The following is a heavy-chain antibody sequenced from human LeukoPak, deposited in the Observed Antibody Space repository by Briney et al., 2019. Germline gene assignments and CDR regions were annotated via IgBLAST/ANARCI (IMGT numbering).Heavy chain of an antibody. Sequence: ASVTVSCTASGYTFSNHGINWVRLAPGQGLEWVGWINTYNGNTKYAQTLQGRVTMTTDTSTGTGYMELRMLRSDDTAVYYCARIAASGFDAVSSYFDYWGQGTLVTVSS. J-gene: IGHJ4*02. CDR1: GYTFSNHG. D-gene: IGHD3-9*01. V-gene: IGHV1-18*01. CDR3: ARIAASGFDAVSSYFDY. CDR2: INTYNGNT.